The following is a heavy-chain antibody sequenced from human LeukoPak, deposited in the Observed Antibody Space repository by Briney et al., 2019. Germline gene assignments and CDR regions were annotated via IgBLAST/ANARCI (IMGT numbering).Heavy chain of an antibody. CDR2: ISGSGDST. J-gene: IGHJ5*02. V-gene: IGHV3-23*01. CDR3: AKGDP. Sequence: PGWSLRLSWAASGFTSSTYAMNWVRQAPGKGLEWGSSISGSGDSTYYADSVKGRFTISRDNSKNTLFLQMDRLGAEDTAVYYCAKGDPWGQGTLVTVSS. CDR1: GFTSSTYA.